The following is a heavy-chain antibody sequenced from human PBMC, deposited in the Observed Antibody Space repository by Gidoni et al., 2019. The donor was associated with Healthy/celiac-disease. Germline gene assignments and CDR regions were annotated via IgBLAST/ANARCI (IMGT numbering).Heavy chain of an antibody. J-gene: IGHJ4*02. CDR3: ARSPRGECSGGSCYFDY. CDR2: IWYDGSNK. D-gene: IGHD2-15*01. Sequence: QVQLVESGGGVVQPGRSLRPSCPASGLTFSSYGMHWVRQAPGKGLAWVAVIWYDGSNKYYADSVKGRFTISRDNSKNTLYLQMNSLRAEDTAVYYCARSPRGECSGGSCYFDYWGQGTLVTVSS. CDR1: GLTFSSYG. V-gene: IGHV3-33*01.